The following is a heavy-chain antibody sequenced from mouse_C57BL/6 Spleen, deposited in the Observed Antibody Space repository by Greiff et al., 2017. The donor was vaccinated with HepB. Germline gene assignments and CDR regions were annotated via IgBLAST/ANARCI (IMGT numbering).Heavy chain of an antibody. CDR3: AKRYGNSYYYAMDY. Sequence: VKLVESGPGLVAPSQSLSITCTVSGFSLTSYGVDWVRQPPGKGLEWLGVIWGGGSTTYNSALMSRLSISKDNSKSQVFLKMNSLQTDDTAMYYCAKRYGNSYYYAMDYWGQGTSVTVSS. J-gene: IGHJ4*01. CDR1: GFSLTSYG. CDR2: IWGGGST. V-gene: IGHV2-9*01. D-gene: IGHD2-1*01.